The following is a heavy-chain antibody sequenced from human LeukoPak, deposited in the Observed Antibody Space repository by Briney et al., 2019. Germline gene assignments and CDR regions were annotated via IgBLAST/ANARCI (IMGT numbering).Heavy chain of an antibody. CDR1: GFTVSSNY. D-gene: IGHD5/OR15-5a*01. CDR3: ARDVSGYYYYYGMDV. Sequence: VGSLRLSCAAPGFTVSSNYMSCGRDAPGKGLERVSVIYSGGSTYYADAVKGRFTISRDNSKNTLYLQMYSLRDEDTAVYYCARDVSGYYYYYGMDVWGQGTTVTVSS. J-gene: IGHJ6*02. V-gene: IGHV3-53*01. CDR2: IYSGGST.